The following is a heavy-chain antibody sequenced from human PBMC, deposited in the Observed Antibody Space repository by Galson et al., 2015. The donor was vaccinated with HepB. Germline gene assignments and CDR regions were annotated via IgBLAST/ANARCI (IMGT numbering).Heavy chain of an antibody. J-gene: IGHJ6*02. CDR2: INQDGSSN. CDR1: GFTFSGYW. D-gene: IGHD3-10*01. V-gene: IGHV3-7*03. Sequence: SLRLSCAASGFTFSGYWMNWVRQAPGKGLEWVAHINQDGSSNYYVDSVKGRLTTSRDNAKDSVYLQLDSLRAEDTAVYYCARRISLVRGIITKPDYYYGMDVWGQGTTVTVAS. CDR3: ARRISLVRGIITKPDYYYGMDV.